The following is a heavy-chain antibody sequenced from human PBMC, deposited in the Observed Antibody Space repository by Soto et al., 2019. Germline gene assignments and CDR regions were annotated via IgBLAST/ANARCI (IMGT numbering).Heavy chain of an antibody. CDR1: GFTFSSYS. J-gene: IGHJ6*03. Sequence: EVQLVESGGGLVKPGGSLRLSCAASGFTFSSYSMNWVRQAPGKGLEWVSSISSSSRYIYYADSVKGRFTISRDNAKNSPYLQMNSLRDEATAVYYFARYGSGVLYYYYYYRYVWGKGTTVPVSS. CDR3: ARYGSGVLYYYYYYRYV. D-gene: IGHD3-10*01. CDR2: ISSSSRYI. V-gene: IGHV3-21*01.